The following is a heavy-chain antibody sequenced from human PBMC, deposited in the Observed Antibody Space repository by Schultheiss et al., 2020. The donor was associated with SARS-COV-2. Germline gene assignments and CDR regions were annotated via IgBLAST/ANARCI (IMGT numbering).Heavy chain of an antibody. Sequence: GGSLRLSCAASGFTFSSYAMSWVRQAPGKGLEWVSAITGSGFSTYYADSVKGRFTISRDNAKNSLYLQMNSLRDEDTAVYYCASVTLGYCSGGSCYVDAFDIWGQGTMVTVSS. CDR3: ASVTLGYCSGGSCYVDAFDI. D-gene: IGHD2-15*01. CDR2: ITGSGFST. J-gene: IGHJ3*02. V-gene: IGHV3-23*01. CDR1: GFTFSSYA.